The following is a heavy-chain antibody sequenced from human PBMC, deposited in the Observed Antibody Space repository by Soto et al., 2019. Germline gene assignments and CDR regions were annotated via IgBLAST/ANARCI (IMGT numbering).Heavy chain of an antibody. CDR1: GSSYTSYD. Sequence: VASVKGYCKDSGSSYTSYDINCVRPATLQGIECMGWMNPNSGNTGYAQKFQGRVTMTRNTSISTAYMELSSLRSEDTAVYYCARDLRGVIITYTYYYYYGMDVWGQGTTVTGSS. CDR3: ARDLRGVIITYTYYYYYGMDV. J-gene: IGHJ6*02. D-gene: IGHD3-10*01. CDR2: MNPNSGNT. V-gene: IGHV1-8*01.